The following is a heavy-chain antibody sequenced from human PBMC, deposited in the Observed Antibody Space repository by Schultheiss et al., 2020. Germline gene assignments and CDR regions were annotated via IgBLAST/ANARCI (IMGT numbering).Heavy chain of an antibody. Sequence: ASVKVSCKASGYTFTSYGISWVRQAPGQGLEWMGWINPNSGGTNYAQKLQGRVTMTRDTSITTAYMELSRLRSDDTAVYYCARDKGDMVTATINWFDPWGQGTLVTVSS. CDR3: ARDKGDMVTATINWFDP. D-gene: IGHD2-21*02. J-gene: IGHJ5*02. CDR1: GYTFTSYG. CDR2: INPNSGGT. V-gene: IGHV1-2*02.